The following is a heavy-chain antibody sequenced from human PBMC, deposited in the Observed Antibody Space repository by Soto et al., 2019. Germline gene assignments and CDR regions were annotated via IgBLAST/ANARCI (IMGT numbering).Heavy chain of an antibody. J-gene: IGHJ6*02. Sequence: PGGSLRLSCAASGFTFSSYAMHWVRQAPGKGLEWVAVISYDGSNKYYADSVKGRFTISRDNSKNTLYLQMNSLRAEDTAVYYCARDRYSGYDWVFYRYYYYGMDVWGQGTTVTVSS. D-gene: IGHD5-12*01. CDR2: ISYDGSNK. CDR3: ARDRYSGYDWVFYRYYYYGMDV. CDR1: GFTFSSYA. V-gene: IGHV3-30-3*01.